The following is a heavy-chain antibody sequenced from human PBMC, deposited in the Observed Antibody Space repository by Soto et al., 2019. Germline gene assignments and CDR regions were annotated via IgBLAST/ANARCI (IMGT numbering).Heavy chain of an antibody. J-gene: IGHJ3*01. Sequence: QVLLVQSGTEVKKPGSSAKVSCQASGGTSSDYALTWVRQAPGQGLEWKGGIIPIFGTANYAQRCQGRVSITADQSSIMAYLQLSCLKPKDTALDYYAQSYKYGSRTFHYRNHCGDGKKVIVSS. CDR3: AQSYKYGSRTFHYRNH. D-gene: IGHD3-16*02. CDR2: IIPIFGTA. CDR1: GGTSSDYA. V-gene: IGHV1-69*01.